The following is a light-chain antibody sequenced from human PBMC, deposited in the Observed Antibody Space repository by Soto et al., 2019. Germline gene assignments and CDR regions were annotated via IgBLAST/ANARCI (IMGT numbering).Light chain of an antibody. CDR2: EVR. CDR3: ISYTSGSTLYV. Sequence: QSALTQPASVSGSPGQSITISCTGTTRDVGGYEYVSWYQQFPGKAPKLMIYEVRNRPSGVSNRFSGSKSGNTASLTISGLQAEDEADYYCISYTSGSTLYVFGTGTQLTVL. J-gene: IGLJ1*01. V-gene: IGLV2-14*01. CDR1: TRDVGGYEY.